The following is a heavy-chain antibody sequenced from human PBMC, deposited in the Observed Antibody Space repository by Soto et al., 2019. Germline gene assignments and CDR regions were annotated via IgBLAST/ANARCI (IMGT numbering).Heavy chain of an antibody. D-gene: IGHD4-17*01. CDR3: AKDYGDYALDY. CDR1: GFTFSDYY. V-gene: IGHV3-11*05. J-gene: IGHJ4*02. Sequence: PVGSLRLSCAASGFTFSDYYMSWIRQAPGKGLEWVSYISSSSSYTNYADSVKGRFTISRDNSKNTLYLQMNSLRAEDTAVYYCAKDYGDYALDYWGQGTLVTVSS. CDR2: ISSSSSYT.